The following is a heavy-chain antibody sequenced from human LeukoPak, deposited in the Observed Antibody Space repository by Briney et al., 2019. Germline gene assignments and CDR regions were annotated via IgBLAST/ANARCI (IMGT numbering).Heavy chain of an antibody. CDR1: GGTFSSYA. CDR2: IIPIFGTA. CDR3: ARDDYYDSSGYYDY. V-gene: IGHV1-69*05. J-gene: IGHJ4*02. D-gene: IGHD3-22*01. Sequence: ASVNVSCKASGGTFSSYAISWVRQAPGQGLEWMGGIIPIFGTANYAQKFQGRVTMTRDTSTSTVYMELSSLRSEDAAVYYCARDDYYDSSGYYDYWGQGTLVTVSS.